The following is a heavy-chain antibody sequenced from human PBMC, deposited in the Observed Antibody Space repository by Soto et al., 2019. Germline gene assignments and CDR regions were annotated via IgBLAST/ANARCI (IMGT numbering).Heavy chain of an antibody. D-gene: IGHD3-16*01. CDR2: ISYDGSKK. V-gene: IGHV3-30-3*01. CDR1: GFTFSNYA. CDR3: ARAGEYREFDY. Sequence: GGSLRLSCAASGFTFSNYAIHWVRQAPGKGLEWVAVISYDGSKKYYADSVKGRFTISRDNSKSTLYLQMNSLRVEDTAVYYCARAGEYREFDYWGQGTLVTVSS. J-gene: IGHJ4*02.